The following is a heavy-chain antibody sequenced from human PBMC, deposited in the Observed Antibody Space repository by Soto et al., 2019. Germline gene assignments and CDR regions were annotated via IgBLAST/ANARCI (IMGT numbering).Heavy chain of an antibody. CDR2: ISGDNGST. Sequence: QVQLVQSGAEVKKPGASVKVSCTASGYTFTSYGVSWVRQAPGQGLEWMGWISGDNGSTNYAQKLQGRVTMTTDTSTSTGHMDLRSLRSDDTAVYYCAMGWNWSDYWGQGTLVTVSS. D-gene: IGHD1-7*01. V-gene: IGHV1-18*01. CDR3: AMGWNWSDY. J-gene: IGHJ4*02. CDR1: GYTFTSYG.